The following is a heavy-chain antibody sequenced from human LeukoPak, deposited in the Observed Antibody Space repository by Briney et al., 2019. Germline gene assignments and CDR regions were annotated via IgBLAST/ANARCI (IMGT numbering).Heavy chain of an antibody. CDR1: GFTLSSYV. D-gene: IGHD2-15*01. J-gene: IGHJ4*02. V-gene: IGHV3-23*01. Sequence: GGSLRLSCAASGFTLSSYVMNWVRQAPGKGLEWVTAISGSGGRTFYADSVKGRFTISRDNSKNTLYLQMHSLRAEDTAFYYFAKDGGSAAEYYFDYSGQGTL. CDR3: AKDGGSAAEYYFDY. CDR2: ISGSGGRT.